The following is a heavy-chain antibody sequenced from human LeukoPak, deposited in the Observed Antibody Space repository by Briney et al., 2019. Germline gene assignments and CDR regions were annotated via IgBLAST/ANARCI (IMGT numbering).Heavy chain of an antibody. V-gene: IGHV4-39*07. CDR2: INHSGST. CDR1: GGSISSGGYY. CDR3: ARRAARYDFWSGYPNWFDP. D-gene: IGHD3-3*01. Sequence: SETLSLTCTVSGGSISSGGYYWNWIRQPPGKGLEWIGEINHSGSTNYNPSLKSRVTISVDTSKNQFSLKLSSVTAADTAVYYCARRAARYDFWSGYPNWFDPWGQGTLVTVSS. J-gene: IGHJ5*02.